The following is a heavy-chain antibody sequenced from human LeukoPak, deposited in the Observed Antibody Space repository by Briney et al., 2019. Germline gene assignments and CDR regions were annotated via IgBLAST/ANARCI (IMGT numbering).Heavy chain of an antibody. Sequence: GASVTVSCKSSVYTFTGYYMHWVRQAPGQGREWMGWINPNSGGTNYAQKFQGRVTMTRDTAISTAYMELSRLRSDDTAVYYWARTGYSYGYWWFDPWGQGTLVTVSS. V-gene: IGHV1-2*02. J-gene: IGHJ5*02. D-gene: IGHD5-18*01. CDR3: ARTGYSYGYWWFDP. CDR1: VYTFTGYY. CDR2: INPNSGGT.